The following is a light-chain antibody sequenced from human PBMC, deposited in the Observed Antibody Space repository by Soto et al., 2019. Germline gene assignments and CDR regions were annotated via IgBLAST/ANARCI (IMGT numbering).Light chain of an antibody. CDR1: QSVSSNY. V-gene: IGKV3-20*01. CDR2: GVS. CDR3: EQYGSSPRT. Sequence: EIVLTQSPGTLSLSPGERAALSCRASQSVSSNYFAWYQQKPGQAPRLLIYGVSSRATGIPDRFSGSGSGTDFTLTISRLEPEDFAVYYCEQYGSSPRTFGQGTKVDIK. J-gene: IGKJ1*01.